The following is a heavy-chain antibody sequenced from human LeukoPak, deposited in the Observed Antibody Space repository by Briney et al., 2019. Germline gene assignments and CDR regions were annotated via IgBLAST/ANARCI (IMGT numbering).Heavy chain of an antibody. D-gene: IGHD1-26*01. CDR3: ARDGLLGYFDY. CDR2: ISYEGDNK. V-gene: IGHV3-30-3*01. CDR1: GFTFRGHP. Sequence: PGGSLRLSCAVSGFTFRGHPMHWVRQAPGKGLHWVTVISYEGDNKYYADSVKGRFTISRDNSKNTLYLQMNSLRAEDTAVYYCARDGLLGYFDYWGQGTLVTVSS. J-gene: IGHJ4*02.